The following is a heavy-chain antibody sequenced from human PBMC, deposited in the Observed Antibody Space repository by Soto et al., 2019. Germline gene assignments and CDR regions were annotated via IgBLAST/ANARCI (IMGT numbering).Heavy chain of an antibody. CDR3: ARFQAGWVTFDY. CDR2: ISSSGSTI. CDR1: GFTFSSYE. J-gene: IGHJ4*02. Sequence: GSLRLSCAASGFTFSSYEMNWVRQAPGKGLEWVSYISSSGSTIYYADSVKGRFTISRDNAKNSLYLQMNSLRAEDTAVYYCARFQAGWVTFDYWGQGTLVTVSS. V-gene: IGHV3-48*03. D-gene: IGHD5-18*01.